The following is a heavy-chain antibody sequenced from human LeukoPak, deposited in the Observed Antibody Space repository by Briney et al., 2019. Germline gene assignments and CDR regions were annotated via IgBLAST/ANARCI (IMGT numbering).Heavy chain of an antibody. J-gene: IGHJ5*02. D-gene: IGHD6-13*01. CDR3: ARARVHYQIAAAVSSWFDP. CDR1: GGTFSSYA. V-gene: IGHV1-69*04. CDR2: NIPILGIA. Sequence: ASVKVSCKASGGTFSSYAISWVRQAPGQGLEWMGRNIPILGIANYAQKFQGRVTITADKSTSTAYMELSSLRSEDTAVYYCARARVHYQIAAAVSSWFDPWGQGTLVTVSS.